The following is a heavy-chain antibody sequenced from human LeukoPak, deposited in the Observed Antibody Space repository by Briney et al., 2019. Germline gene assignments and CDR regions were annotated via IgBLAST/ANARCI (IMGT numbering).Heavy chain of an antibody. Sequence: SETLSLTCAVYGGSFSGYYWSWIRQPPGKGLEWIGEINHSGSTNYNPSPKSRVTISVDTSKNQFSLKLSSVTAADTAVYYCNMGGYSGYDYVWGVRDYWGQGTLVTVSS. V-gene: IGHV4-34*03. J-gene: IGHJ4*02. CDR2: INHSGST. D-gene: IGHD5-12*01. CDR3: NMGGYSGYDYVWGVRDY. CDR1: GGSFSGYY.